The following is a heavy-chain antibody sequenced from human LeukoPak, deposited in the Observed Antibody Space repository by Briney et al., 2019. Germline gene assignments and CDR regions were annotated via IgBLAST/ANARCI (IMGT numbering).Heavy chain of an antibody. V-gene: IGHV1-2*02. Sequence: GASVKVSCKASGYSITGYYMHWVRQAPGQGLEWMGWINPNSGATKYAQKFQGRVTMTRDTSISIAYMELSRLRSDDTAVYYCVRDDHSGYDFPYWGQGTLVTVSS. CDR3: VRDDHSGYDFPY. CDR1: GYSITGYY. D-gene: IGHD5-12*01. J-gene: IGHJ4*02. CDR2: INPNSGAT.